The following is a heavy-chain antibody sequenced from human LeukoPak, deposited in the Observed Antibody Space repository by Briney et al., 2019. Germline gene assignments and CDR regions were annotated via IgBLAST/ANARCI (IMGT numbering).Heavy chain of an antibody. Sequence: GGSLRLSCAASGFTVSSNYMSWVRQAPGKGLEWVSVIYSGGSTYYADSVKGRFTISRDNSKNTLYLQMNSLRAEDTAVYYGAKEYSSSWYVIWGQGTLVTVSS. J-gene: IGHJ4*02. D-gene: IGHD6-13*01. V-gene: IGHV3-53*01. CDR2: IYSGGST. CDR1: GFTVSSNY. CDR3: AKEYSSSWYVI.